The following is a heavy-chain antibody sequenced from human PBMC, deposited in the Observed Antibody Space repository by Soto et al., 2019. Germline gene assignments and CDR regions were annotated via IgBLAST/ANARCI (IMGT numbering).Heavy chain of an antibody. Sequence: EVQLVQSGAKVKKPGESLKISCKGSGYSFTSYWIGWVRQMPGKGLEWMGIIYPGDSDTRYSPSFQGQVTISADKSISTAYLQWSSLKASDTAMYYCARTAAAGKYYYGTDVWGQGTTVTVSS. CDR1: GYSFTSYW. CDR2: IYPGDSDT. V-gene: IGHV5-51*01. D-gene: IGHD6-13*01. CDR3: ARTAAAGKYYYGTDV. J-gene: IGHJ6*02.